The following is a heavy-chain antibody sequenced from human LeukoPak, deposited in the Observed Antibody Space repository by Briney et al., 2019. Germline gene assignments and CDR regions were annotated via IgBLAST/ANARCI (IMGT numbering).Heavy chain of an antibody. CDR1: GGTFSSYA. Sequence: SVKVSCKASGGTFSSYAISWVRQAPGQGLGWMGRIIPILGIANYAQKFQGRVTITADKSTSTAYMELSSLRSEDTAVYYCARHPASNWGSWYFDLWGRGTLVTVSS. J-gene: IGHJ2*01. CDR3: ARHPASNWGSWYFDL. D-gene: IGHD7-27*01. CDR2: IIPILGIA. V-gene: IGHV1-69*04.